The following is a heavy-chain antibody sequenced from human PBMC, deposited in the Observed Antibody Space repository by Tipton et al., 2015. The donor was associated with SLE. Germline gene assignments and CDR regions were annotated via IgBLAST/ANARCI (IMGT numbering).Heavy chain of an antibody. Sequence: SLRLSCAASGFTFSTYAMSWVRQAPGKGPEWVSVIYSGGSSYYAVSVKGRFTISRDNSKNTLYLHMNSLRAEDTAVYYCAPRQVDFDHWSQGTLVTVSS. D-gene: IGHD2-15*01. CDR3: APRQVDFDH. V-gene: IGHV3-23*03. CDR2: IYSGGSS. CDR1: GFTFSTYA. J-gene: IGHJ4*02.